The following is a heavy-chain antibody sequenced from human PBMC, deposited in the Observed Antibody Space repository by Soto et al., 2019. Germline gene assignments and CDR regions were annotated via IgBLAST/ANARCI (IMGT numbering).Heavy chain of an antibody. J-gene: IGHJ3*01. CDR3: ARDRCTTDQCSTHHFEV. Sequence: ASVKVSCKSSGYTFTSYGVSWVRQAPGQGLEWLGWISVYTGNTKQAQKFQDRVTLTTEASTSTAYLELRSLRSDDTAVYYCARDRCTTDQCSTHHFEVWGQATRVSVS. V-gene: IGHV1-18*04. D-gene: IGHD2-8*01. CDR2: ISVYTGNT. CDR1: GYTFTSYG.